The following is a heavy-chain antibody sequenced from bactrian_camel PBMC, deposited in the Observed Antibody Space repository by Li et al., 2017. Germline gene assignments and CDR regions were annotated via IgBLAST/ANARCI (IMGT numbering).Heavy chain of an antibody. Sequence: VQLVESGGGLVQPGGSLRLSCAGSGFLVGINAWAWVRQAPGKGLEWVSSISPNGDTIDLEASMKGRFTASRDNDKNTLYLQLNGLNTEDTAKYYCGRGTWDAGIIYWGQGTQVTVS. CDR2: ISPNGDTI. V-gene: IGHV3S31*01. CDR1: GFLVGINA. D-gene: IGHD2*01. CDR3: GRGTWDAGIIY. J-gene: IGHJ4*01.